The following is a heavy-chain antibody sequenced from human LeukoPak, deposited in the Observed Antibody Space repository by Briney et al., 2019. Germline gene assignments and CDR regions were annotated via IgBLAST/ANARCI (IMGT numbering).Heavy chain of an antibody. D-gene: IGHD4/OR15-4a*01. V-gene: IGHV3-23*01. J-gene: IGHJ4*02. Sequence: PGGSLRLSCAASGFTFSSYAMSWVRQAPGKGLEWVSAISGSGGSTYYADSVKGRFTISRDNSKNTLYLQMSSLRAEGTAVYYCANLNSILTMGSCYWGQGTLVTVSS. CDR1: GFTFSSYA. CDR2: ISGSGGST. CDR3: ANLNSILTMGSCY.